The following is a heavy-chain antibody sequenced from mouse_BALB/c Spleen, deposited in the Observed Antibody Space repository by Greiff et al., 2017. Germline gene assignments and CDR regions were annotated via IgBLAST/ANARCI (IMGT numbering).Heavy chain of an antibody. V-gene: IGHV5-6-4*01. CDR2: ISSGGSYT. CDR1: GFTFSSYT. J-gene: IGHJ3*01. Sequence: EVQVVESGGGLVKPGGSLKLSCAASGFTFSSYTMSWVRQTPEKRLEWVATISSGGSYTYYPDSVKGRFTISRDNAKNTLYLQMSSLKSEDTAMYYCTSSYGYDEAWFAYWGQGTLVTVSA. D-gene: IGHD2-2*01. CDR3: TSSYGYDEAWFAY.